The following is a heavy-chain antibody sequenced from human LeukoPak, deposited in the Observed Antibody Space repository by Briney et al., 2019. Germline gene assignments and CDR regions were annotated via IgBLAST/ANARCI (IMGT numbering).Heavy chain of an antibody. V-gene: IGHV4-39*01. J-gene: IGHJ5*02. CDR2: IYYSGST. CDR1: GGSISSSSYY. D-gene: IGHD6-19*01. CDR3: ATIPRAVAGPLTGP. Sequence: RASETLSLTCTISGGSISSSSYYWGWIRQPPGKGLEWIGSIYYSGSTYYNPSLESRVTISVDTSKNQFSLKLSSVTAADTAVYYCATIPRAVAGPLTGPWGQGTLVTVSS.